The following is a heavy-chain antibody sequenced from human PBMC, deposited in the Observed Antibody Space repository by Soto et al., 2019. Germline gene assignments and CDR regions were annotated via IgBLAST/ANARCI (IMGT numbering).Heavy chain of an antibody. CDR2: ISSGGRTI. D-gene: IGHD1-7*01. CDR1: GFTFSTYG. V-gene: IGHV3-48*01. J-gene: IGHJ4*02. CDR3: AGDLNNDWDSRRGFDY. Sequence: EVQLVDSGGGLVQPGGSLRLSCAASGFTFSTYGMNWVRQAPGKGLEWVSYISSGGRTIYYADSVKGRFTISRDNANNSLLQRMNSLRAEETVVYYWAGDLNNDWDSRRGFDYWGQGTLVTVSS.